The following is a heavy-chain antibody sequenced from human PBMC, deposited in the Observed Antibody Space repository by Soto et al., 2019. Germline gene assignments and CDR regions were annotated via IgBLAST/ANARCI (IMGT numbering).Heavy chain of an antibody. D-gene: IGHD6-19*01. Sequence: QVHLQESGPGLVKPSETLSLTCAVSGGSISGYSWSWIRQPPGKGLEWIGYIHYTGGTNYNPSLKSRLTLSLDTSKIQISLQLTSVTAADTAIYYCARRTKLGTAWYPDCWGQGTLVTVSS. CDR1: GGSISGYS. V-gene: IGHV4-59*08. CDR2: IHYTGGT. J-gene: IGHJ4*02. CDR3: ARRTKLGTAWYPDC.